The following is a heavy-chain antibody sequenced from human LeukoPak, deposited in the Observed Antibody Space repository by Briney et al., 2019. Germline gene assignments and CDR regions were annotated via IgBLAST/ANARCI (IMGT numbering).Heavy chain of an antibody. J-gene: IGHJ6*02. CDR1: GFTFSTYA. V-gene: IGHV3-23*01. CDR3: AKVLSEYQLLSGKYYYYGMDV. Sequence: GGSLRLSCAASGFTFSTYAMSWVRQAPGKGLEWVSAISSSGGSTYYADSVKGRFTISRDNSENTLYLQMNSLRAEDTAAYYCAKVLSEYQLLSGKYYYYGMDVWGQGTTVTVSS. D-gene: IGHD2-2*01. CDR2: ISSSGGST.